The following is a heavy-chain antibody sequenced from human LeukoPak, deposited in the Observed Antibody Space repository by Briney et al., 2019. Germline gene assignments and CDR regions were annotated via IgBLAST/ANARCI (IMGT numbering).Heavy chain of an antibody. CDR2: ISGSGGST. V-gene: IGHV3-23*01. J-gene: IGHJ4*02. CDR1: GFTVSSNY. D-gene: IGHD6-13*01. CDR3: AKDLASGRAHYFDY. Sequence: GGSLRLSRAASGFTVSSNYISWVRQPPGKGLEGVSAISGSGGSTYYPDSVKGRFTISRDNSKNTLYLQMNSLRAEDTAVYYCAKDLASGRAHYFDYWGQGTLVTVSS.